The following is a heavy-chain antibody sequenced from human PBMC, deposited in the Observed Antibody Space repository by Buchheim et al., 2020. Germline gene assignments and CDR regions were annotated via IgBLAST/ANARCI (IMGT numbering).Heavy chain of an antibody. D-gene: IGHD3-22*01. Sequence: QVQLVESGGGVVQPGRSLRLSCAASGFTFSNYAMHWVRQAPGKGLEWVAVISYDGSIKYYADSVKGRFTISSDNSKNTLYLQMNSLRPEDTAVYYCATPVVVITTTDYWGQGT. CDR3: ATPVVVITTTDY. V-gene: IGHV3-30-3*01. CDR1: GFTFSNYA. J-gene: IGHJ4*02. CDR2: ISYDGSIK.